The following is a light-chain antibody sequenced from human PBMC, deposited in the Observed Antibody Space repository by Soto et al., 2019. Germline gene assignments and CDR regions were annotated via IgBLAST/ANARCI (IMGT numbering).Light chain of an antibody. V-gene: IGKV3-11*01. J-gene: IGKJ4*01. CDR1: QSLDGY. CDR2: DAS. Sequence: EIVLTQSPATLSLSPGERATLSCRASQSLDGYLAWYQQKPGQAPRLLIYDASNRATGVPARFSGSGSGTDFTLTINSLEPEDFGVYYCQQRRSWPITFGGGTKVEIK. CDR3: QQRRSWPIT.